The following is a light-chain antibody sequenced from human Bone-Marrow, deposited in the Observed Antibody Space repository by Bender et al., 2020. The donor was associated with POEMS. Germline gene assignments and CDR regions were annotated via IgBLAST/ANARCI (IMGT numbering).Light chain of an antibody. Sequence: QSALTQPASVSGSPGQSITISCTGTSSDVGGYNYVSWYQQHPGKAPKLMIYEVSKRPSGVPDRFSGSKSGNTASLTVSGLQPEDEADYYCSSYAGSNNYVFGTGTKVTVL. V-gene: IGLV2-8*01. J-gene: IGLJ1*01. CDR1: SSDVGGYNY. CDR3: SSYAGSNNYV. CDR2: EVS.